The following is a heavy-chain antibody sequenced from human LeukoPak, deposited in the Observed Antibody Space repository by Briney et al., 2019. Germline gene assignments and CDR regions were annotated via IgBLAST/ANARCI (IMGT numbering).Heavy chain of an antibody. CDR3: ARDSGDGGYFDY. J-gene: IGHJ4*02. V-gene: IGHV3-30-3*01. CDR2: ISYDGSNK. D-gene: IGHD3-16*01. Sequence: GGSLRLSCAASGFTFSDYYMSWIRQAPGKGLEWVAVISYDGSNKYYADSVKGRFTISRDNSKNTLYLQMNSLRAEDTAVYYCARDSGDGGYFDYWGQGTLVTVSS. CDR1: GFTFSDYY.